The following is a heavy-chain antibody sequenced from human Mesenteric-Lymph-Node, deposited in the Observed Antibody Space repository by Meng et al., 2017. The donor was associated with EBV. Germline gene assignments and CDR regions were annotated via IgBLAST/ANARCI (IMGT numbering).Heavy chain of an antibody. CDR2: MYYSGSI. CDR3: ASRGYSDGWTFDS. CDR1: GGSVSSAGYY. J-gene: IGHJ4*02. V-gene: IGHV4-30-4*01. Sequence: QVQLQRSGPGLVKPSQTLSLTCAVSGGSVSSAGYYWNWIRQPPGKGLEWIGYMYYSGSIYYNPSLKSRVTISVDTSKNQFSLKLSSVTAADTAVYYCASRGYSDGWTFDSWGQGTLVTVSS. D-gene: IGHD5-18*01.